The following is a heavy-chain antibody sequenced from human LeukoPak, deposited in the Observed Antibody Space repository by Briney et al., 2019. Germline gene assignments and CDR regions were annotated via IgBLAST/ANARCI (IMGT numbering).Heavy chain of an antibody. V-gene: IGHV3-48*01. CDR3: ARRPDYGGNTFDY. Sequence: GGSLRLSCAASGFTFSSYGMNWVRQAPGKGLEWVSYISSSSSTIYYADSVKGRFTISRDSAKNSVYLQMNSLRAEDTAVYHCARRPDYGGNTFDYWGQGTPVTVSS. J-gene: IGHJ4*02. CDR1: GFTFSSYG. D-gene: IGHD4-23*01. CDR2: ISSSSSTI.